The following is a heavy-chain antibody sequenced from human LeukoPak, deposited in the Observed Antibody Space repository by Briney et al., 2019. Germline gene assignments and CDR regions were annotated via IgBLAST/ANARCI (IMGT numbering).Heavy chain of an antibody. Sequence: GGSLRLSCAASGFTVSSNYMSWVRQAPGKGLEWVSVIHSGGSTYYADSVKGRFTISRDNSKNTLYLQMNSLGAEDTAVYYCASGPIVVVPAANSYGMDVWGKGTTVTVSS. CDR2: IHSGGST. D-gene: IGHD2-2*01. CDR1: GFTVSSNY. CDR3: ASGPIVVVPAANSYGMDV. V-gene: IGHV3-53*01. J-gene: IGHJ6*04.